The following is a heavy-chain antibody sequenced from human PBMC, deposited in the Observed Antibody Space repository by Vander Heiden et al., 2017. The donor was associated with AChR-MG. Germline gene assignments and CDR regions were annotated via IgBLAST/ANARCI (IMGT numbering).Heavy chain of an antibody. CDR2: IIPIFGTA. V-gene: IGHV1-69*06. CDR1: GGTFSSYA. J-gene: IGHJ6*03. D-gene: IGHD1-1*01. CDR3: ARDSRSTQEHYYYYYMDV. Sequence: QVQLVQSGAEVKKPGSSVKVSCKASGGTFSSYAISWVRQAPGQGLEWMGGIIPIFGTANYAQKFQGRVTITADKSTSTAYMELSSLRSEDTAVYYCARDSRSTQEHYYYYYMDVWGKGTTVTVSS.